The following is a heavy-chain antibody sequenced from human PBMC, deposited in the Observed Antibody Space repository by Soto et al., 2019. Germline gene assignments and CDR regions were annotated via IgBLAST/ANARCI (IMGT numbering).Heavy chain of an antibody. CDR1: GFTFSSYG. J-gene: IGHJ4*02. V-gene: IGHV3-30*18. Sequence: QVQLVESGGGVVPPGRSLRLSCAASGFTFSSYGMHWVRQAPGKGLEWVAVISYDGSNKYYADSVKGRFTISRDNSKNTLYLQMNSLRAEDTAVYYCAKEEDSSGYYRYWGQGTLVTVSS. D-gene: IGHD3-22*01. CDR2: ISYDGSNK. CDR3: AKEEDSSGYYRY.